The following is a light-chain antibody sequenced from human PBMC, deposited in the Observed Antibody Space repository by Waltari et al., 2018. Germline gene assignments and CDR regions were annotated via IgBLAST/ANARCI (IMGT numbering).Light chain of an antibody. V-gene: IGKV3-11*01. Sequence: EIVLTQSPATLSLSPGERATLSCRASQSISSSLAWYQQKSGQAPRLLLYDASSRPSGIPARFSGSGSGTDFTLTISILEPEDFAVYYCQQRSNWPITFGQGTRLEIK. CDR3: QQRSNWPIT. CDR2: DAS. J-gene: IGKJ5*01. CDR1: QSISSS.